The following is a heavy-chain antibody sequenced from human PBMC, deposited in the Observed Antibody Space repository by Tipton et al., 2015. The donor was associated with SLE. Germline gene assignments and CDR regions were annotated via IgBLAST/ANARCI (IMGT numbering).Heavy chain of an antibody. CDR1: GGSISSGGYY. CDR3: ARGTYYYDSSGSYWYFDL. CDR2: IYYSGST. D-gene: IGHD3-22*01. Sequence: LRLSCTVSGGSISSGGYYWSWIRQHPGKGLGWIGYIYYSGSTNYNPSLKSRVTISVDTSKNQFSLKLSSVTAADTAVYYCARGTYYYDSSGSYWYFDLWGRGTLVTVSS. J-gene: IGHJ2*01. V-gene: IGHV4-61*08.